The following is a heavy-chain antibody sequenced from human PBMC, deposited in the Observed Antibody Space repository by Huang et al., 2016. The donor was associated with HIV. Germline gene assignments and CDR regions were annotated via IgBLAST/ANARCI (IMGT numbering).Heavy chain of an antibody. V-gene: IGHV3-30*02. CDR1: GFPFRAYG. D-gene: IGHD6-13*01. CDR3: VKERGSSRARSSFDF. J-gene: IGHJ3*01. CDR2: IRYDGNND. Sequence: QVRLVESGGGVVQPGASLTLSCSASGFPFRAYGMDWVRQAPGKGLGLVSFIRYDGNNDYLIGSVKGRFTISRDNSNNTLYLRMNSLRPEDTAVYYCVKERGSSRARSSFDFWGQGTSVIVSS.